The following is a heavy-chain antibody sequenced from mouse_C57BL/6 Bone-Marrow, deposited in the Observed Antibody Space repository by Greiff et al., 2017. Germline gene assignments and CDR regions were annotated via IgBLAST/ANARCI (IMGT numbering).Heavy chain of an antibody. CDR3: TTIGDSSPYYAMDY. D-gene: IGHD3-3*01. CDR2: IDPEDGDT. Sequence: EVKLVESGAELVRPGASVKLSCTASGFNIKDYYMHWVKQRPEQGLEWIGRIDPEDGDTEYATKFQGKATMTADTSSNTAYLQLSSLTSEDTAVYYCTTIGDSSPYYAMDYWGQGTSVTVSS. J-gene: IGHJ4*01. CDR1: GFNIKDYY. V-gene: IGHV14-1*01.